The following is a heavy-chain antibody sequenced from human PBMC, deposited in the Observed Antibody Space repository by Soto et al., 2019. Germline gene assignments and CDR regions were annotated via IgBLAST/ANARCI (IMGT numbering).Heavy chain of an antibody. CDR3: ARVGSSGWSPDY. CDR2: IFYSGSTTY. CDR1: GGSISGHY. Sequence: SETLSLTCTVSGGSISGHYWIWIRQPPGEGMEWIGYIFYSGSTTYNNNPSLKSRVSISVDTSKNQFYLRLSSVTAADTAVYYCARVGSSGWSPDYWGQGTMVTVSS. D-gene: IGHD6-19*01. J-gene: IGHJ4*02. V-gene: IGHV4-59*11.